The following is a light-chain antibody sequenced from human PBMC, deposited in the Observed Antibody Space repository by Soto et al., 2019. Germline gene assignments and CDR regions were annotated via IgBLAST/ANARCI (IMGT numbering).Light chain of an antibody. J-gene: IGKJ4*01. CDR2: DAS. CDR3: QHYKRWPLT. CDR1: QSVNNN. V-gene: IGKV3D-15*01. Sequence: EIVMTQSPATLSVSPGERVTLSCRASQSVNNNLAWYQQKPGQAPRLLIYDASTRAAGIPASFSGSGSGTEFTLTLRRLQSEDFGVYYCQHYKRWPLTFGGGTNVEIK.